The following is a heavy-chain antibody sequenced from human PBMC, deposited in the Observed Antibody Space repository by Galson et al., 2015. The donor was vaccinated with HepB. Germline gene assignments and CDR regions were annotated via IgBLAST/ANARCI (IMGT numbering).Heavy chain of an antibody. CDR3: AHRRGSDGDYVFLY. Sequence: PALVKPTQTLTLTCTFSGFSLSTSGVGVGWIRQPPGKALEWLALIYWDDDKRYSPSLKSRLTITKDTSKNQVVLTMTNMDPVDTATYYCAHRRGSDGDYVFLYSGQGTLATPSS. CDR1: GFSLSTSGVG. CDR2: IYWDDDK. D-gene: IGHD4-17*01. V-gene: IGHV2-5*02. J-gene: IGHJ4*02.